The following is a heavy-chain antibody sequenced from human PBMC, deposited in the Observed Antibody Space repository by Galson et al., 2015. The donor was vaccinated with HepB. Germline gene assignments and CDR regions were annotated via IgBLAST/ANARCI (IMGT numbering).Heavy chain of an antibody. V-gene: IGHV7-4-1*02. CDR1: GYTFTSYA. J-gene: IGHJ6*03. D-gene: IGHD6-6*01. CDR3: ASIAARQVPLYYYYMDV. Sequence: SVKVSCKASGYTFTSYAMNWVRQAPGQGLEWMGWINTNTGNPTYAQGFTGRFVFSLDTSVSTAYLQISSLKAEDTAVYYCASIAARQVPLYYYYMDVWGKGTTVTVSS. CDR2: INTNTGNP.